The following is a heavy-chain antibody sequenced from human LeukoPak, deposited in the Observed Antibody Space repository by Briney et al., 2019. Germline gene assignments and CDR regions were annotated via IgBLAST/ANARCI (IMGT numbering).Heavy chain of an antibody. V-gene: IGHV4-34*01. J-gene: IGHJ4*02. Sequence: PSETLSLTCAVYGGSFSGYYWSWIRQPPGKGLEWIGEINHSGSTNYNPSLKSRVTISVDTSKNQFSLKLSSATAADTAVYYCARRLDTAMVSPVGYWGQGTLVTVSS. CDR2: INHSGST. D-gene: IGHD5-18*01. CDR3: ARRLDTAMVSPVGY. CDR1: GGSFSGYY.